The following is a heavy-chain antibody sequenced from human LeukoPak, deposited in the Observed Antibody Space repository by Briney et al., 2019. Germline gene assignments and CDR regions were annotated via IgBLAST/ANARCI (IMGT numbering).Heavy chain of an antibody. D-gene: IGHD3-10*01. Sequence: PGGSLRLSCAASGFTFSHYGMHWVRQAPGKGLEWVAFIRYDGSDKYYADSVKGRFTISRDNSKNTLYLQMNSLRAEDTAVYYCANSPSTAITMVRGVIINAFDIWGQGTMVTVSS. CDR3: ANSPSTAITMVRGVIINAFDI. CDR1: GFTFSHYG. CDR2: IRYDGSDK. J-gene: IGHJ3*02. V-gene: IGHV3-30*02.